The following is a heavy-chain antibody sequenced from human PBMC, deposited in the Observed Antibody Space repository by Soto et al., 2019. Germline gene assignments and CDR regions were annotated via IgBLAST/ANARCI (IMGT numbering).Heavy chain of an antibody. J-gene: IGHJ5*02. D-gene: IGHD3-16*01. V-gene: IGHV2-5*02. CDR3: AHIPNYYQYVWFDP. CDR1: GFSLTTRGVG. Sequence: QITLKESGPTLVKPTQTLTLTCTFSGFSLTTRGVGVGWIRQPPGKALECLALIYWDDDKRYSPSLQSRLSIXKXTXINQVVLTMTNVDPVDTATYYCAHIPNYYQYVWFDPWGQGTLVSVSS. CDR2: IYWDDDK.